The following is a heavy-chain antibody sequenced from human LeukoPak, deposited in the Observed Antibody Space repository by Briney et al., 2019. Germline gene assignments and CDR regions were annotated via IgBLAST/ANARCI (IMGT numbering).Heavy chain of an antibody. J-gene: IGHJ3*02. V-gene: IGHV3-30*02. CDR3: AKDSRWPYCGGDCYHDAFDI. CDR1: GFTFSSYA. CDR2: IRYDGSNK. Sequence: PGGSLRLSCAASGFTFSSYAMSWVRQAPGKGLEWVAFIRYDGSNKYYADSVKGRFTISRDNSKNTLYLQMNSLRAEDTAVYYCAKDSRWPYCGGDCYHDAFDIWGQGTMVTVSS. D-gene: IGHD2-21*01.